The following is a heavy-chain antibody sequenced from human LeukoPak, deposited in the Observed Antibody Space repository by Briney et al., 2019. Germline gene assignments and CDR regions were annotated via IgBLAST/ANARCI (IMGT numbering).Heavy chain of an antibody. CDR2: IYHSGST. D-gene: IGHD6-19*01. V-gene: IGHV4-38-2*01. J-gene: IGHJ4*02. CDR1: GYSISSGYY. Sequence: KPSETLSLTCAVSGYSISSGYYWGWIRPPPGDGLEWVGSIYHSGSTYYNPSLKSRVTISVDTSKNQFSLKLSSVTAADTAVYYCAVAHSSGWSFDYWGQGTLVTVSS. CDR3: AVAHSSGWSFDY.